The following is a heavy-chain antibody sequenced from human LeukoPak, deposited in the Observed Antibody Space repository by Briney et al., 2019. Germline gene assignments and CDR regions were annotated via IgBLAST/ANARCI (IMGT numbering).Heavy chain of an antibody. CDR3: ARDIGNHFGGLDHYYYDY. Sequence: SETLSLTCTVSGDAVYYWNWIRQPAGKGLEWIGRIYNNESTWSNPSLKSRVSMSIDTSKNQFSLKLSSVTAADAAVYYCARDIGNHFGGLDHYYYDYWGPGTLVTVSS. J-gene: IGHJ4*02. CDR1: GDAVYY. CDR2: IYNNEST. D-gene: IGHD2-15*01. V-gene: IGHV4-4*07.